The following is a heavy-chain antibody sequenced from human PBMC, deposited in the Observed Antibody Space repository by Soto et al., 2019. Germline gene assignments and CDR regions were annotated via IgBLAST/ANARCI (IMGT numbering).Heavy chain of an antibody. V-gene: IGHV3-30*18. J-gene: IGHJ4*02. CDR2: ISYDGSNK. D-gene: IGHD3-10*01. CDR1: GFTFSSYG. Sequence: QVQLVEPGGGVVQPGKSLRLSCAGSGFTFSSYGMDWVRQAPGKGLEWVAVISYDGSNKYYADSVKGRFTISRDNSKNTLYLQKSSLRADDTAVYYCAKDRIGAGVRGYFDYWGQGTLVTVSS. CDR3: AKDRIGAGVRGYFDY.